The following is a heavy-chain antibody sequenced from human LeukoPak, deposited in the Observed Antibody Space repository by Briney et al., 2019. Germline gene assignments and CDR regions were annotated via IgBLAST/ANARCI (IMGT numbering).Heavy chain of an antibody. CDR2: IYSGGST. Sequence: GGSLGLSCAVSGFTVSRDYMSWVRQAPGKGLEWVSVIYSGGSTYYADSVKGRFTISRDNSKNTLYLQMNRLRVEDTAVYYCAREMGTTLDQWGQGTLVTVSS. J-gene: IGHJ4*02. CDR3: AREMGTTLDQ. D-gene: IGHD7-27*01. V-gene: IGHV3-66*01. CDR1: GFTVSRDY.